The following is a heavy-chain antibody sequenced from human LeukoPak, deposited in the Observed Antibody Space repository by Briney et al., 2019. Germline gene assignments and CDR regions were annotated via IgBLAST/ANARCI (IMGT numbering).Heavy chain of an antibody. J-gene: IGHJ4*02. V-gene: IGHV4-34*01. Sequence: SETLSLTCAVYGGSFSGYYWSWIRQPPGKGLEWIGEINHSGSTNYNPSLKSRVTISVDTSKNQFSLKLSSVTAADTAVYYCAEEDSSGYYHYWGQGTLVTVSS. CDR2: INHSGST. D-gene: IGHD3-22*01. CDR1: GGSFSGYY. CDR3: AEEDSSGYYHY.